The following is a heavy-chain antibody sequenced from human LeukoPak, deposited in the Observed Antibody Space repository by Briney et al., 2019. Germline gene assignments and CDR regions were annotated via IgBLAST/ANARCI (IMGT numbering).Heavy chain of an antibody. V-gene: IGHV3-30*04. CDR1: GFTFSSYA. Sequence: GGSLRLSCAASGFTFSSYAMSWVRQAPGKGLEWVAVISYDGSNKYYADSVKGRFTISRDNSKNTLYLQMSSLRSEDTAVYYCARVPRHSSSWSQVGYGMDVWGQGTTVTVSS. CDR3: ARVPRHSSSWSQVGYGMDV. D-gene: IGHD6-13*01. CDR2: ISYDGSNK. J-gene: IGHJ6*02.